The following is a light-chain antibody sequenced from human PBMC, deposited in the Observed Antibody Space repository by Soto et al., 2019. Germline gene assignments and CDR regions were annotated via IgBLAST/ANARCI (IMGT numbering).Light chain of an antibody. J-gene: IGKJ4*01. CDR2: GAS. CDR3: QQYDSSPPLT. CDR1: QSLSSNY. Sequence: EIVLTQSPGTLSLSPGDRATLSCRASQSLSSNYLAWYQQKPGRAPRLLIYGASSRATGVPGRFRGSGSGTDFTSTISRLEPEDFAVSYCQQYDSSPPLTVGGGTRVEVE. V-gene: IGKV3-20*01.